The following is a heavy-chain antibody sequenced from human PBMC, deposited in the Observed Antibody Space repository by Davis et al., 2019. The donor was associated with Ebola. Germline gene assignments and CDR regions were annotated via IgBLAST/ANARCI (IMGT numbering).Heavy chain of an antibody. CDR3: ANDPENYSYGYYFDY. V-gene: IGHV3-33*06. CDR1: GFTFSSYG. Sequence: GESLKISCAASGFTFSSYGMHWVRQAPGKGLEWVAVIWYDGSNKYYADSVKGRFTISRDNSKNTLYLQMNSLRAEDTAVYYCANDPENYSYGYYFDYWGQGTLVTVSS. J-gene: IGHJ4*02. CDR2: IWYDGSNK. D-gene: IGHD5-18*01.